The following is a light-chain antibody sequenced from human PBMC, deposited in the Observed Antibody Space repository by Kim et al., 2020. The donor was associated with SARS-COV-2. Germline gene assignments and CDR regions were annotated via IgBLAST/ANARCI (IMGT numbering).Light chain of an antibody. CDR1: HSISTW. CDR3: QQYDLYPYT. CDR2: KAS. Sequence: DIQMTQSPSTLSASVGDRVTISCRASHSISTWLAWFQQKPGKAPTLLIYKASNLQSGVPSRFSGSGSGTEFTLTLSSLQPDDFATYFCQQYDLYPYTFGQGTKLEI. J-gene: IGKJ2*01. V-gene: IGKV1-5*03.